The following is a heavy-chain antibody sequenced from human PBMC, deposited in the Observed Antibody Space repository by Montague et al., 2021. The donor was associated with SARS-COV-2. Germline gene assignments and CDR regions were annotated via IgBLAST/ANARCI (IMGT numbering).Heavy chain of an antibody. D-gene: IGHD2-21*01. CDR3: ARAGSGSDLLS. Sequence: SETLSLTCAVYGVSLRGFYWTWVRQPPGKGLEWIGEISHTGSTYYSPSLRSRVTVSLDTSRNQISLKVTSVTASDTGVYYCARAGSGSDLLSWGPGTLVTVSS. CDR2: ISHTGST. V-gene: IGHV4-34*01. J-gene: IGHJ5*02. CDR1: GVSLRGFY.